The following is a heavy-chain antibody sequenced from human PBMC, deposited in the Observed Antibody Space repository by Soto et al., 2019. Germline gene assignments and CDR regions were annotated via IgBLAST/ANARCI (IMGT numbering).Heavy chain of an antibody. J-gene: IGHJ6*02. D-gene: IGHD3-9*01. CDR2: IYYSGTT. CDR3: ARLHFDYDILTGYPDNYHNYGMDV. Sequence: SETLSLTCTVSGGSISSRSYYWGWIRQPPGKGLEWIGNIYYSGTTYYNPPLKSRVTISVDTSKNQVSLKLNSVTAADTAVYYCARLHFDYDILTGYPDNYHNYGMDVWGQGTTVTVSS. CDR1: GGSISSRSYY. V-gene: IGHV4-39*01.